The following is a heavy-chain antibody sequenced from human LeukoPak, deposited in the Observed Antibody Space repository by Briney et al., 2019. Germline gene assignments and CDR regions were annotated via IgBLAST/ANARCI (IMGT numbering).Heavy chain of an antibody. CDR3: ARDRSWFDY. V-gene: IGHV1-69*05. Sequence: SVKVSCKASGYTFTGYYMHWVRQAPGQGLEWMGGIIPIFGTANYAQKFQGRVTITTDESTSTAYMELSSLRSEDTAVYYCARDRSWFDYWGQGTLVTVSS. CDR1: GYTFTGYY. J-gene: IGHJ4*02. D-gene: IGHD3-16*02. CDR2: IIPIFGTA.